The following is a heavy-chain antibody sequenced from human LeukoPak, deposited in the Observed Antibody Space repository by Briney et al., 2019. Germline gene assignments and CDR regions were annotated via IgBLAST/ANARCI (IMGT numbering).Heavy chain of an antibody. D-gene: IGHD5-18*01. Sequence: GGSLRLSCAASGFTFNYYAMSWVRQAPGKGLEWVSGISDSGGSTYYTDSVKGRFTISRDNSKNAVYLQMNNLRAGDTAVYFCARHDSFIPYWGQGSLVTVSS. J-gene: IGHJ4*02. CDR1: GFTFNYYA. CDR3: ARHDSFIPY. V-gene: IGHV3-23*01. CDR2: ISDSGGST.